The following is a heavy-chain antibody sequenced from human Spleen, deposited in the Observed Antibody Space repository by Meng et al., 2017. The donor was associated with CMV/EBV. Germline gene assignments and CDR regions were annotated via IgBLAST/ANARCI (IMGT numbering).Heavy chain of an antibody. Sequence: AYSFMNYDINWVRQATGQGLEWMGWMNPNSGNTNYAPKFQGRITMTRNPSIGTAYMELSSLRSDDAAVYYCARGDYDILTGGVFFDYWGQGSLVTVSS. CDR1: AYSFMNYD. CDR3: ARGDYDILTGGVFFDY. D-gene: IGHD3-9*01. J-gene: IGHJ4*02. CDR2: MNPNSGNT. V-gene: IGHV1-8*01.